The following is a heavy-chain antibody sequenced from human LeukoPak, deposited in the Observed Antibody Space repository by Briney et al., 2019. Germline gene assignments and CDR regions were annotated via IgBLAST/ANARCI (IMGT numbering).Heavy chain of an antibody. V-gene: IGHV4-31*03. CDR2: IYYTGIT. CDR1: GGSVSSGSHY. Sequence: PSETLSLTCTVSGGSVSSGSHYYNWIRQHPGKGLEWIGYIYYTGITSYNPSLKSRVSMSADTSMNQVSLKLNSLTAADTAVYYCAASSGVTLGRFWGQGTLATVSS. CDR3: AASSGVTLGRF. J-gene: IGHJ4*02. D-gene: IGHD3-16*01.